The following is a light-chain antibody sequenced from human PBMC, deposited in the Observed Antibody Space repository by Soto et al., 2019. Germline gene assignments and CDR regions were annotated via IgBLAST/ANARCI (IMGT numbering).Light chain of an antibody. V-gene: IGKV1-5*03. J-gene: IGKJ1*01. Sequence: DIQMTQSPSTLSASVGDRITITCRASQSINTWLAWYQQIPGEAPKLLIYDGSTLERGVPSRFSGSGSGTEFTLTISRLQPDDFATFYCQQYKTYSRTFGQGNKVEVK. CDR1: QSINTW. CDR2: DGS. CDR3: QQYKTYSRT.